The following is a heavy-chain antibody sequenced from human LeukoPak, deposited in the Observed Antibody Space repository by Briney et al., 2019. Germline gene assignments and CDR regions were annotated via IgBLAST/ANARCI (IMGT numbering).Heavy chain of an antibody. D-gene: IGHD4-23*01. J-gene: IGHJ4*02. CDR3: AGETSVGY. CDR1: GFTFSNYW. Sequence: PGGSLRLSCAASGFTFSNYWMHWVRQAPGKGLVWGSRINRDGSRTDYADSVKGRYTISRDNAKNTLYLQMNSLRAEDTAVYYCAGETSVGYWGQGTLVTVSS. V-gene: IGHV3-74*01. CDR2: INRDGSRT.